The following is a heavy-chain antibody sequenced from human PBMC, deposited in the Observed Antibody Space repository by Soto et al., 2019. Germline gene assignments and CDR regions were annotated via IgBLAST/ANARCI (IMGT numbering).Heavy chain of an antibody. J-gene: IGHJ6*02. Sequence: GGSLRLSCAASGFTFSSYSMNWVRQAPGKXLEWVSSISSSSSYIYYADSVKGRFTISRDNAKNSLYLQMNSLRAEDTAVYYCARDHYYGSGSNYYYYGMDVWGQGTTVTVSS. V-gene: IGHV3-21*01. CDR3: ARDHYYGSGSNYYYYGMDV. CDR2: ISSSSSYI. D-gene: IGHD3-10*01. CDR1: GFTFSSYS.